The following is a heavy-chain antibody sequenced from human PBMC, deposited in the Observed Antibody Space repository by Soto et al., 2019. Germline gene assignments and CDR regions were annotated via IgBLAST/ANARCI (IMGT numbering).Heavy chain of an antibody. CDR1: GGSISSYY. J-gene: IGHJ4*02. D-gene: IGHD4-17*01. Sequence: PSETLSLTCTVSGGSISSYYWSWIRQPPGKGLEWIGYIYYSGSTNYNPSLKSRVTISVDTSKNQFSLKLSSVTAADTAVYYCARDTPHGHSPFDYWGQGTLVTVSA. CDR2: IYYSGST. V-gene: IGHV4-59*01. CDR3: ARDTPHGHSPFDY.